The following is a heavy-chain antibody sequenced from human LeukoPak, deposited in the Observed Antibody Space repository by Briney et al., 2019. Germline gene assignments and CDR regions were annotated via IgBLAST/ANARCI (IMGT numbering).Heavy chain of an antibody. CDR1: GYSISSGYY. D-gene: IGHD6-19*01. V-gene: IGHV4-38-2*01. CDR2: IYHSGST. J-gene: IGHJ4*02. Sequence: SETLSLTCAVYGYSISSGYYWGWIRQPPWKGLEWIGSIYHSGSTYYNPSLKSRVTISVDTSKNQFSLKLSSVTAADTAVYYCARAHSSGWTFDYWGQGTLVTVSS. CDR3: ARAHSSGWTFDY.